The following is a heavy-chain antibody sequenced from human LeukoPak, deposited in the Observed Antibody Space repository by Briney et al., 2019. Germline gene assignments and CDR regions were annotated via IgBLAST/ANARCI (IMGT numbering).Heavy chain of an antibody. J-gene: IGHJ3*02. Sequence: PSETLSLTCTVSGGAISSYYWSWIRQPPGKGLEWIRYIYYSGSTNYNPSLKSRGTISVDTSKNQFSLKLSAVTAADTAVYYCARDKPETRPTFDIWGQGTMVTVSS. V-gene: IGHV4-59*01. CDR3: ARDKPETRPTFDI. CDR1: GGAISSYY. CDR2: IYYSGST.